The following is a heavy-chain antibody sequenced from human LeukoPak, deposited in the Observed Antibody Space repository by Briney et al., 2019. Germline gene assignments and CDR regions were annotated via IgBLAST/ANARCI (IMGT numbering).Heavy chain of an antibody. D-gene: IGHD3-3*01. V-gene: IGHV3-74*01. Sequence: PGGSLRLSCAASGFTFSSYWLHWVRQAPGKGLVWVSRIHSDERSTYYADFVKGRFTISRDNAKNTLYLQMNSLRAEGTAVYYCTRGFWSGHHDYWGQGTLVTVSS. J-gene: IGHJ4*02. CDR1: GFTFSSYW. CDR3: TRGFWSGHHDY. CDR2: IHSDERST.